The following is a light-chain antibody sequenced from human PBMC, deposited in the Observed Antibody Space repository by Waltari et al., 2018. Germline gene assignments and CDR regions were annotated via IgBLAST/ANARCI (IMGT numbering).Light chain of an antibody. J-gene: IGKJ1*01. Sequence: DIQMTQSPSTLSASVGDRVTITCRASQSIDTWLAWYQQKPGKAPNLLIYKASTLQSGVPSRFSGSGSGTEFTLTISSLQPDDSATYYCQQYNSYPVTFGQGTKVEMK. CDR3: QQYNSYPVT. CDR2: KAS. CDR1: QSIDTW. V-gene: IGKV1-5*03.